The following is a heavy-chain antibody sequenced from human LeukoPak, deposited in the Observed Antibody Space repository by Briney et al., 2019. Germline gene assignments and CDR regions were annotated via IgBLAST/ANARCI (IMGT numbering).Heavy chain of an antibody. CDR1: GYTFTGYY. CDR2: INPNSGGT. D-gene: IGHD3-3*01. V-gene: IGHV1-2*02. J-gene: IGHJ4*02. Sequence: ASVKVSCKASGYTFTGYYMHWVRQAPGQGLEWMGWINPNSGGTNYAQKFQGRVTMTRDTSISTAYMELSRLRSDDTAVYYCARDDFWSGYSRPDYWGQGTLVTVSS. CDR3: ARDDFWSGYSRPDY.